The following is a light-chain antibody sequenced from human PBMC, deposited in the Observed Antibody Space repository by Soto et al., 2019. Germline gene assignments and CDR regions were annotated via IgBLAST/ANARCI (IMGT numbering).Light chain of an antibody. V-gene: IGKV1-27*01. J-gene: IGKJ4*01. CDR1: QGISTF. CDR2: AAS. CDR3: QKYNTAPLT. Sequence: DIQMTQSPSSLSASVGDRVTITCRASQGISTFLAWYQQKPGKVPKLLIYAASTLQSGVPSRFGGSGSGTDFTLTISSLQPEDVATYYCQKYNTAPLTFGGGTKVEIK.